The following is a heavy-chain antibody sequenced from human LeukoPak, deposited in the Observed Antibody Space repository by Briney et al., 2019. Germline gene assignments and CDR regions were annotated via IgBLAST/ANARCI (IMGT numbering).Heavy chain of an antibody. J-gene: IGHJ3*02. D-gene: IGHD5-12*01. Sequence: GGSLRLSCAASGITLNSYTMDWVRQGPGKGLEWVASISYDGSKKYYADSVKGRFTISRENSKNTVYLQMNSLTREDTALYYCAREEIIVADAFDIWGQGTMVTVSS. CDR3: AREEIIVADAFDI. CDR1: GITLNSYT. V-gene: IGHV3-30*04. CDR2: ISYDGSKK.